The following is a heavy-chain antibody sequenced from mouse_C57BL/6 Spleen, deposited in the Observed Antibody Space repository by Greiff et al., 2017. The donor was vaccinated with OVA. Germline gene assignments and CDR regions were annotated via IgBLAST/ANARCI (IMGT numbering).Heavy chain of an antibody. D-gene: IGHD1-1*01. J-gene: IGHJ4*01. V-gene: IGHV5-6*01. Sequence: EVHLVESGGDLVKPGGSLKLSCAASGFTFSSYGMSWVRQTPDKRLEWVATISSGGSYTYYPDSVKGRFTIARDNAKNTLYLQMSSLKSEDTAMYYCARQVGSSYVCYAMDYWGQGTSVTVSS. CDR1: GFTFSSYG. CDR2: ISSGGSYT. CDR3: ARQVGSSYVCYAMDY.